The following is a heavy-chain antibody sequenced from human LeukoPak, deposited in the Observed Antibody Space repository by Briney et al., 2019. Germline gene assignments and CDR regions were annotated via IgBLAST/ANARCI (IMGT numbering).Heavy chain of an antibody. J-gene: IGHJ4*02. CDR2: INHSGST. V-gene: IGHV4-34*01. CDR3: AREGSDYGGNQFDY. D-gene: IGHD4-23*01. CDR1: GGSFSGYY. Sequence: SETLSLTCAVYGGSFSGYYWSWIRQPPGKGLEWIGEINHSGSTNYNPSLKSRVTISVDTSKNQFSLKLSSVTAADTAVYYCAREGSDYGGNQFDYWGQGTLVTASS.